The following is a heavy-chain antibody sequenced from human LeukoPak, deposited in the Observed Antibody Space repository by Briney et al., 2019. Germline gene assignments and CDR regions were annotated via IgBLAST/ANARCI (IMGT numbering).Heavy chain of an antibody. V-gene: IGHV3-74*01. Sequence: PGGSLRLSCAASGFTFSRYWMHWVRQAPGKGLVWVSRINSDGSSRSYADSVKGRFTISRDNAKNTLYLQMNSLRAEDTAVYYCARGQWLAPGDYWGQGTLVTVSS. CDR1: GFTFSRYW. J-gene: IGHJ4*02. CDR3: ARGQWLAPGDY. D-gene: IGHD6-19*01. CDR2: INSDGSSR.